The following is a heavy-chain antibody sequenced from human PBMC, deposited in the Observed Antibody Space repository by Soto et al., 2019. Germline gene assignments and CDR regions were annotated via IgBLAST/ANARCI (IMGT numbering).Heavy chain of an antibody. D-gene: IGHD3-10*01. CDR3: GRVLRQNYFPPDY. V-gene: IGHV2-26*01. Sequence: SGPTLVNPTETLTLTCTVSGISLSNDRTGVSWTRQPPGKALEWLAHIFSNDEKSYNTSLKNSLTISKDTSKNQVVLIMTNMVPLDTGTYFCGRVLRQNYFPPDYWGPGIQVTVSS. CDR1: GISLSNDRTG. J-gene: IGHJ4*02. CDR2: IFSNDEK.